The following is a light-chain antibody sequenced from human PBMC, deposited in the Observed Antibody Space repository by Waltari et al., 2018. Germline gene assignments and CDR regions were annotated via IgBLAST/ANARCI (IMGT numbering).Light chain of an antibody. Sequence: DIVMTPSPDSLAVSLGERPTINCKSGQSILYNFNSHNYLAWYQQKPGQPPKLLISWASIRESGVPDRFSGSGSGTDFALTISSLQAEDVAVYYCQQYYTNPITFGPGTKLEIK. V-gene: IGKV4-1*01. J-gene: IGKJ3*01. CDR1: QSILYNFNSHNY. CDR2: WAS. CDR3: QQYYTNPIT.